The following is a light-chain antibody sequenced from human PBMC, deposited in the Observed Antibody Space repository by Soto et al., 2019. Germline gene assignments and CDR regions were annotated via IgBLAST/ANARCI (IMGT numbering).Light chain of an antibody. CDR3: QQYNNWPYT. CDR2: ESS. CDR1: QSVDNY. V-gene: IGKV3-11*01. Sequence: EIVLTQSPATLSLSPGERATLSCRASQSVDNYLDWYQQKPGQAPRLLIYESSNRATGIPARFSGSGSGTDFILTISSLEPEDFAVYYCQQYNNWPYTFGQGTMVDI. J-gene: IGKJ2*01.